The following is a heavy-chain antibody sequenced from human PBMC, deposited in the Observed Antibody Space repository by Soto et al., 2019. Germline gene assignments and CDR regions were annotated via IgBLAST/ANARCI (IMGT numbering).Heavy chain of an antibody. CDR2: IYYSGSS. CDR3: ARHEARSYFYMDV. CDR1: GDSITSSSYH. Sequence: QLQLQESGPGLVKPSETMSLTCTVSGDSITSSSYHWGWIRQPPGKGLEWIGNIYYSGSSYYNPSLKSRVTMSVDMSKSQFSLSLSSVTAADTAVYHCARHEARSYFYMDVWGKGTTVTVSS. J-gene: IGHJ6*03. V-gene: IGHV4-39*01.